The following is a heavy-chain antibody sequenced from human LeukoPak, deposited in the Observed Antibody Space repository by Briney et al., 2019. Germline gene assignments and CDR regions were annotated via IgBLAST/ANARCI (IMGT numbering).Heavy chain of an antibody. CDR1: GFTFSTYW. D-gene: IGHD6-19*01. J-gene: IGHJ4*02. V-gene: IGHV3-74*01. CDR2: IKNDGSST. Sequence: GGSLRLSCAASGFTFSTYWMHWVRQAPGKGLVLVSRIKNDGSSTSYADSVKGRFTVSRDNAKNTLYLQMNSLIAEDTAVYYCARERSSGWSDCWGQGTLVTVSS. CDR3: ARERSSGWSDC.